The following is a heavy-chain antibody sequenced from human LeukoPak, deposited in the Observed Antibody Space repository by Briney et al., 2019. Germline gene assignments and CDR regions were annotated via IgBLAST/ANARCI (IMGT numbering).Heavy chain of an antibody. J-gene: IGHJ2*01. CDR3: ATIWDTALRYWYFDL. CDR1: GGSISSSSYY. CDR2: IYYSGST. V-gene: IGHV4-61*01. D-gene: IGHD5-18*01. Sequence: PSETLSLTCTVSGGSISSSSYYWSWIRQPPGKGLEWIGYIYYSGSTSYNPSLKSRVSISVDTSKNQFSLKLSSVTAADTAVYYCATIWDTALRYWYFDLWGRGTLVTVSS.